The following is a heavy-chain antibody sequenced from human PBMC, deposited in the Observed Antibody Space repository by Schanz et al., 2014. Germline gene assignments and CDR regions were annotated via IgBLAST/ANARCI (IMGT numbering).Heavy chain of an antibody. Sequence: QVHLVQSGAEVHKPGASLKISCKASGYTFTNFFLHWVRQAPGQGLEWMGRIIPILGIANYAQNFQGRVTITADKSTSTAYMELTSLRPEDTAVYYCARSNYYDNSDYYNSFDYWGQGTLVTVSS. J-gene: IGHJ4*02. CDR1: GYTFTNFF. CDR2: IIPILGIA. CDR3: ARSNYYDNSDYYNSFDY. D-gene: IGHD3-22*01. V-gene: IGHV1-69*09.